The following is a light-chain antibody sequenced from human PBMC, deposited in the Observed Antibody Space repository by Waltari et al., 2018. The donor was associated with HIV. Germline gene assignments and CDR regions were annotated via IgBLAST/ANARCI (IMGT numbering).Light chain of an antibody. CDR2: EVS. CDR1: SSDVGSYNL. V-gene: IGLV2-23*02. J-gene: IGLJ2*01. CDR3: CSYAGSVV. Sequence: PGQSITISCTGTSSDVGSYNLVSWYQQHPGKAPKLMIYEVSKRPAGVSNRFSGSKSGNTASLTISGLQAEDEADYYCCSYAGSVVFGGGTKLTVL.